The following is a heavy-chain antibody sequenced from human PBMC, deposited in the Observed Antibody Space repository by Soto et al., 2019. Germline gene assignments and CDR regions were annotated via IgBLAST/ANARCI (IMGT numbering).Heavy chain of an antibody. V-gene: IGHV4-34*01. CDR2: INHSGST. Sequence: QVQLQQWGAGLLKPSETLSLTCAVYGGSFSGYYWSWIRQPPGKGLEWIGEINHSGSTNYNPPLKSRVTISVDTSKNQVSLKLSSVTAADTAVYYCARGLNRSSGYYYYYYMDVWGKGTTVTVSS. J-gene: IGHJ6*03. D-gene: IGHD6-13*01. CDR1: GGSFSGYY. CDR3: ARGLNRSSGYYYYYYMDV.